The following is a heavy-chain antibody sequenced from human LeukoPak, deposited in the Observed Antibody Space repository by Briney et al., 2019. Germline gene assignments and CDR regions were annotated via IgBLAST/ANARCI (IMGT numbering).Heavy chain of an antibody. CDR3: ARVVVVPAAPGYYYMDV. CDR1: GGTFSSYA. J-gene: IGHJ6*03. D-gene: IGHD2-2*01. V-gene: IGHV1-69*06. CDR2: IIPIFGTA. Sequence: ASVKVSCKASGGTFSSYAISWVRQAPGQGLEWMGGIIPIFGTANYAQKFQGRVTITADKSTSTAYMELSSLRSEDTAVYYCARVVVVPAAPGYYYMDVWGKGTTVTISS.